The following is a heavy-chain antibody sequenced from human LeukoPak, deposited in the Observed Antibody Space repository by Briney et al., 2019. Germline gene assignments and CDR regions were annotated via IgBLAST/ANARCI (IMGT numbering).Heavy chain of an antibody. D-gene: IGHD3-10*01. J-gene: IGHJ4*02. V-gene: IGHV3-53*01. CDR3: ARVWFGYFFQ. CDR1: GFDISYNY. Sequence: GGSLRLSCVASGFDISYNYVGWVRQAPGKGLEWVSVIHTGGTTHYADSVKGRFTISKDNSNNTVYLQMNSVRVEDTAVYYCARVWFGYFFQWGQGALVTVSS. CDR2: IHTGGTT.